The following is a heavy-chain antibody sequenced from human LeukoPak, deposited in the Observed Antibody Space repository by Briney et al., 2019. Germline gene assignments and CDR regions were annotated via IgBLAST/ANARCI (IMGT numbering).Heavy chain of an antibody. D-gene: IGHD3-16*01. V-gene: IGHV4-59*12. CDR1: GGSISSYY. Sequence: SETLSLTCTVSGGSISSYYWSWIRQPPGKGLEWIGYIYYSGSTNYNPSLKSRVTMSVDTSKNQFSLKLSSVTAADTAVYFCARDRIYDYVWGSPGGFDYWGQGTLVTVSS. CDR3: ARDRIYDYVWGSPGGFDY. CDR2: IYYSGST. J-gene: IGHJ4*02.